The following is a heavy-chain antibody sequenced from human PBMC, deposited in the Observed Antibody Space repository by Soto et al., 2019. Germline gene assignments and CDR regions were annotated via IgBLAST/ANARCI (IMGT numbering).Heavy chain of an antibody. J-gene: IGHJ6*02. CDR1: GFTFSNAW. Sequence: GVSLRLSCAASGFTFSNAWMNWVRQAPGKGLEWVGRIKSKTDGGTTDYAAPVKGRFTISRDDSKNTLYLQMNSLKTEDTAVYYCTTPLWFGELLPDGYVGMDVWGQGTTVTVSS. CDR2: IKSKTDGGTT. D-gene: IGHD3-10*01. CDR3: TTPLWFGELLPDGYVGMDV. V-gene: IGHV3-15*07.